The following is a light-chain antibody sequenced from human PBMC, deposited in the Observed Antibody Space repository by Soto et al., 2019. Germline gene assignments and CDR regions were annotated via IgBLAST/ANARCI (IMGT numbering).Light chain of an antibody. CDR1: QIINDY. J-gene: IGKJ2*01. V-gene: IGKV1-39*01. CDR2: AAS. CDR3: QQSYSTPYI. Sequence: DFQVTQSPSSLSASVGDRVTITCRASQIINDYLNWYQQKPGKAPKLLIYAASTLQSGVPSRFSGSGFGTDFSLAISSLQPEDFATYYCQQSYSTPYIFGQGTKLEIK.